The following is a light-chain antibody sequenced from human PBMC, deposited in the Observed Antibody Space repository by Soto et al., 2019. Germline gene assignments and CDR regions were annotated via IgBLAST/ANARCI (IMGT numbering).Light chain of an antibody. Sequence: EIVLTQSPGTLSLSPGERATLSCRASQTISNTFLAWYQQRPGQAPRLLIYGASGRAAGIPDRFSGSGSGTDFTLSISRLEPEDFAVYYCQQRHMWPITFGQGTRLEIK. J-gene: IGKJ5*01. CDR3: QQRHMWPIT. CDR1: QTISNTF. V-gene: IGKV3D-20*02. CDR2: GAS.